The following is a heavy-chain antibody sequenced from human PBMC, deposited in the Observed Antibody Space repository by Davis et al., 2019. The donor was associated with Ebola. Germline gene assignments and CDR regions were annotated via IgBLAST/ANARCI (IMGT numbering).Heavy chain of an antibody. Sequence: PGGSLRLSCAASGFTFSGSAIHWVRQAPGKGLEWVANIKQDKSEKYYVDSVKGRFTISRDNAKNSLYLQMNNLRAEDTAVYYCARELITLGAYMDVWGKGTTVTVSS. CDR3: ARELITLGAYMDV. CDR2: IKQDKSEK. CDR1: GFTFSGSA. V-gene: IGHV3-7*03. J-gene: IGHJ6*03. D-gene: IGHD7-27*01.